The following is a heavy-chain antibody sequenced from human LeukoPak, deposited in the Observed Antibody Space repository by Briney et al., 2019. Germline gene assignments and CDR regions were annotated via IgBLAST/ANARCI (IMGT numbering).Heavy chain of an antibody. Sequence: ASVKVSCKASGYTFTSYGISWARQAPGQGLEWMGWISAYNGNTNYAQKLQGRVTMTTDTSTSTAYMELRSLRSEDTAVYYCARSQYCSSTSCYWNYRWDYFDYWGQGTLVTVSS. V-gene: IGHV1-18*01. CDR3: ARSQYCSSTSCYWNYRWDYFDY. J-gene: IGHJ4*02. CDR1: GYTFTSYG. D-gene: IGHD2-2*01. CDR2: ISAYNGNT.